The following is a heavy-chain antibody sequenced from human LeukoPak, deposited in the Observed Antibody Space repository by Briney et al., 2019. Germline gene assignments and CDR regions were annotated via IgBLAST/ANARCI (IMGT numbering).Heavy chain of an antibody. Sequence: ASVKVSCKASGYTFTGYYMHWVRQAPGQGLEWMGRINPNSGGTNYAQKFQGRVTMTRDTSISTAYMELNRLRSDDTAVYYCASLIVALERRFDIWGQGTMVTVSS. V-gene: IGHV1-2*06. CDR1: GYTFTGYY. CDR3: ASLIVALERRFDI. J-gene: IGHJ3*02. D-gene: IGHD2-21*01. CDR2: INPNSGGT.